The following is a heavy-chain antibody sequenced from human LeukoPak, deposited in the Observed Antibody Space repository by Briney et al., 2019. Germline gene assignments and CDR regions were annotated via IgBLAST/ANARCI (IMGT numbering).Heavy chain of an antibody. J-gene: IGHJ4*02. Sequence: SETLSLTCTVSGGSISSYFWSWIRQPPGKGLEWRGYIYYSGSTNYNPSLKSRVTISVDTTKNQFSLKLRSVTAADTAVYYCARSLGGYLYYFDYWGQGTLVTVSS. CDR3: ARSLGGYLYYFDY. CDR1: GGSISSYF. D-gene: IGHD3-22*01. CDR2: IYYSGST. V-gene: IGHV4-59*01.